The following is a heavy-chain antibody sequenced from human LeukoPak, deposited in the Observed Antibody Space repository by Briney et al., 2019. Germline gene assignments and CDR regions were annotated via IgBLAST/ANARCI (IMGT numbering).Heavy chain of an antibody. Sequence: GGSLRLSCAASGFTFSSYEMNWVRQAPGKGLEWVSYISSSGNTIYYADSVKGRFTISRDNAKNSLYLQMNSLRAEDAAIYYCARDKNYYDSSGRRKVTDYWGQGTLVTVSS. J-gene: IGHJ4*02. CDR1: GFTFSSYE. CDR2: ISSSGNTI. D-gene: IGHD3-22*01. CDR3: ARDKNYYDSSGRRKVTDY. V-gene: IGHV3-48*03.